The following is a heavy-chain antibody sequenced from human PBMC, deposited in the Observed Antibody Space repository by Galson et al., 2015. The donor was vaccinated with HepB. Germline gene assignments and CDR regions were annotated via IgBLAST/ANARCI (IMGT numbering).Heavy chain of an antibody. CDR3: ARDNYDYVWGSYRSGMDV. J-gene: IGHJ6*02. CDR1: GYTFTSYY. Sequence: SVKVSCKASGYTFTSYYMHWVRQAPGQGLEWMGIINPSGGSTSYAQKFQGRVTMTRDTSTSTVYMELSSLRSEDTAVYYCARDNYDYVWGSYRSGMDVWGQGTTVTVSS. CDR2: INPSGGST. D-gene: IGHD3-16*02. V-gene: IGHV1-46*01.